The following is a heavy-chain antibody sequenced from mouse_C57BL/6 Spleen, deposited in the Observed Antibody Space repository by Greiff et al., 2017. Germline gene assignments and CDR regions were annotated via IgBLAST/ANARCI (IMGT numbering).Heavy chain of an antibody. CDR2: INPNNGGT. D-gene: IGHD2-2*01. CDR3: ARPEEGYDEGLAY. J-gene: IGHJ3*01. Sequence: EVQLQESGPELVKPGASVKMSCKASGYTFTDYNMHWVKQSHGKSLEWIGYINPNNGGTSYNQKFKGKATLTVNKSSSTAYMELRSLTSEDSAVYYCARPEEGYDEGLAYWGQGTLVTVSA. CDR1: GYTFTDYN. V-gene: IGHV1-22*01.